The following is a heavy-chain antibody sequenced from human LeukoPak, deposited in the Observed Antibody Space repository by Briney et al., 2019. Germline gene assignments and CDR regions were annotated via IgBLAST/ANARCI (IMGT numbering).Heavy chain of an antibody. D-gene: IGHD3-22*01. CDR1: GFTFSSYW. CDR3: ARDAYYYDSSGNDH. Sequence: GGSLRLSCAASGFTFSSYWMSWVRQAPGKGLEWVANIKQDGSEKYYVDSVKGRFTISRDNAKNSLYLQMNSLRAEDTAVYYCARDAYYYDSSGNDHWGQGTLVTVSS. CDR2: IKQDGSEK. V-gene: IGHV3-7*01. J-gene: IGHJ4*02.